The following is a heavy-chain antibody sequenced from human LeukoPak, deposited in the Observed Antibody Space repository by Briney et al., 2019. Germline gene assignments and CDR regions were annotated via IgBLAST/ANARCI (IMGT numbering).Heavy chain of an antibody. CDR2: ISSSSSYI. CDR3: ASRSEFDY. J-gene: IGHJ4*02. Sequence: GGSLSLSCGVSGFTFSSNSMNWVRQAPGKGLEWVSSISSSSSYISYADSVKGRFTISRDNAKNSLYLQMNSLRAEDTAVYYCASRSEFDYWGQGTLVTVSS. V-gene: IGHV3-21*01. CDR1: GFTFSSNS. D-gene: IGHD3-16*02.